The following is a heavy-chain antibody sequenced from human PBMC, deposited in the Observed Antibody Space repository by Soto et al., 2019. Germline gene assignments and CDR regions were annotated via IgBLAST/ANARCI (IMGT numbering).Heavy chain of an antibody. CDR1: GGSISSSSYY. Sequence: SETLSLTCTVSGGSISSSSYYWGWIRQPPGKGLEWIGSIYYSGSTYYNPSLKSRVTISVDKSKTQFSLKLSSVTAADTAVYYCARESPSSRPKTYMDVWGQGTTVTVSS. CDR3: ARESPSSRPKTYMDV. D-gene: IGHD6-6*01. CDR2: IYYSGST. J-gene: IGHJ6*03. V-gene: IGHV4-39*07.